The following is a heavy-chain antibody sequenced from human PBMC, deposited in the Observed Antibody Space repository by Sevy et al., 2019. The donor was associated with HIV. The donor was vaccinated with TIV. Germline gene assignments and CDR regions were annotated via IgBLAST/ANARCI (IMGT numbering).Heavy chain of an antibody. D-gene: IGHD3-22*01. CDR2: IRGHGGST. J-gene: IGHJ4*02. Sequence: GGSLRLSCADSGVTFSSYAMSWVRQAPGKGLEWVSTIRGHGGSTYYAGAVKGRFTISRENSKKMVYLQMNSLRDDDTAVYYGAKDSGISAQIVVALRYWGQGTQVTVSS. CDR3: AKDSGISAQIVVALRY. V-gene: IGHV3-23*01. CDR1: GVTFSSYA.